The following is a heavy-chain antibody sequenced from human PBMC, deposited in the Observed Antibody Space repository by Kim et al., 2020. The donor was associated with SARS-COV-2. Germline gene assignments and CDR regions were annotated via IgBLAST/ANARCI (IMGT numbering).Heavy chain of an antibody. Sequence: ASVKVSCKASGYTFTTYFMHWVRQAPGQRLEWMGWINTGNGDTKYSQRFQGRVTISRDTSATTAYIELSSLRSEDTAVYYCARGGGPGLGNWGQGTRVTVSS. CDR1: GYTFTTYF. V-gene: IGHV1-3*04. J-gene: IGHJ4*02. CDR3: ARGGGPGLGN. D-gene: IGHD2-15*01. CDR2: INTGNGDT.